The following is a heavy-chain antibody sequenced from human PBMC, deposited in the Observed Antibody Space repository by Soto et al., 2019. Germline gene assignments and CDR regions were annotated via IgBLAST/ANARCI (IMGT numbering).Heavy chain of an antibody. CDR3: ASGRGLVVAGSAAFDM. CDR2: INPATGAE. Sequence: QLHLVQSGAVVKKPGASVTVSCSASGYPVTAYYMHWVRPATGRGLEWMGGINPATGAEKYTQTSLGRVILDKETPSMTLFMEAKSLSLEKPVGIYCASGRGLVVAGSAAFDMCGQGTLVPVSS. V-gene: IGHV1-2*05. J-gene: IGHJ3*02. CDR1: GYPVTAYY. D-gene: IGHD2-15*01.